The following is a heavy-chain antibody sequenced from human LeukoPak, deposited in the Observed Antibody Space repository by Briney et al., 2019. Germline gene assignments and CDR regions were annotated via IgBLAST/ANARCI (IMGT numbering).Heavy chain of an antibody. J-gene: IGHJ4*02. CDR3: ARDRIRFGELSYFDY. CDR2: IYYSGDT. D-gene: IGHD3-10*01. CDR1: GGSISSYY. V-gene: IGHV4-59*12. Sequence: PSETLSLTCTVSGGSISSYYWSWIRQPPGKGLEWIGNIYYSGDTSYNPSLKSRVTMSVNTPKNQFSLKLSSVTAADTAVYYCARDRIRFGELSYFDYWGQGSLVTVSP.